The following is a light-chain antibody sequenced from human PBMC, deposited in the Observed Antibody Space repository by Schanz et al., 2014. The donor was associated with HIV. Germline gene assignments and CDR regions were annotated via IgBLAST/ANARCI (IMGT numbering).Light chain of an antibody. CDR1: QSVGNS. CDR3: QQYNSWPPMYT. CDR2: GAS. Sequence: EVVMTQSPATLSVTPGERATLSCRASQSVGNSLAWYQQKSGQAPRLLIYGASTRATGVPARFSGGGSGTEFTLTISRLQSEDFAVYYCQQYNSWPPMYTFGQGTKVEIK. J-gene: IGKJ2*01. V-gene: IGKV3-15*01.